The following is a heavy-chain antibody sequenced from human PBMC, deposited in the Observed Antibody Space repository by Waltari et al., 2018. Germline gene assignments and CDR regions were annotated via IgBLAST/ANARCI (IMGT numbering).Heavy chain of an antibody. D-gene: IGHD5-12*01. V-gene: IGHV7-4-1*02. J-gene: IGHJ4*02. CDR2: INTNTGNP. CDR3: ARDRSGYDRDPFDY. CDR1: GGTFSSYA. Sequence: QVQLVQSGAEVKKPGSSVKVSCKASGGTFSSYAISWVRQAPGQGLEWMGWINTNTGNPTYAQGFTGRFVFSLDTSVSTAYLQISSLKAEDTAVYYCARDRSGYDRDPFDYWGQGTLVTVSS.